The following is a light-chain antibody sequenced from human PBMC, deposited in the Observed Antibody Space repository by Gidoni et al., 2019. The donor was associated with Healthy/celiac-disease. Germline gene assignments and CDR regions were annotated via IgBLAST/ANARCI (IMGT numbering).Light chain of an antibody. CDR3: QQYGSSPPWT. CDR2: GAS. Sequence: DIVLTQSPAPLSLSPGARATLPCRASQSVSSRYLAWDQQKPGKAHRLLIYGASSRATGIPDRFSGSVSATDFTLTISRLEPEEFAGYYCQQYGSSPPWTFGQGTKVEIK. CDR1: QSVSSRY. J-gene: IGKJ1*01. V-gene: IGKV3-20*01.